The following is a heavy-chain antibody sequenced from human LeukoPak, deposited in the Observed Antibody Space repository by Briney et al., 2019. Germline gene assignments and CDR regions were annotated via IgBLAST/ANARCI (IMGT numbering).Heavy chain of an antibody. D-gene: IGHD3-22*01. CDR3: ASLYDSSGYRY. Sequence: SETLSLTCAVYGGSFSGYYWSWIRQPPGKGLEWNGEINHSGSTNYNPSLKSRVTISVDTSKNQFSLELSSVTAADTAVYYCASLYDSSGYRYWGQGTLVTVSS. V-gene: IGHV4-34*01. CDR2: INHSGST. J-gene: IGHJ4*02. CDR1: GGSFSGYY.